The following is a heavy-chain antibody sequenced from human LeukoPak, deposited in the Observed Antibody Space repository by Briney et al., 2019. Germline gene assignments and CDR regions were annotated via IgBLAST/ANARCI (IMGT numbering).Heavy chain of an antibody. D-gene: IGHD3-22*01. CDR1: GYTFSSYG. CDR3: AREKWEDSSGYYLVY. J-gene: IGHJ4*02. CDR2: ISPHNGNR. V-gene: IGHV1-18*01. Sequence: ASVKVSRKASGYTFSSYGISWVRQAPGQGLEWMGWISPHNGNRDYAQNFQGRVTMTTDTATTTAYMELRSLRYDDTAVYYCAREKWEDSSGYYLVYWGQGTLVTVSS.